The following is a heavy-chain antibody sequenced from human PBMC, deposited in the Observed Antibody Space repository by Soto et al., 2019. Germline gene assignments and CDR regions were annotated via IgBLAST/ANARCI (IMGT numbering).Heavy chain of an antibody. J-gene: IGHJ6*02. V-gene: IGHV1-18*01. CDR1: GYSFTTYG. Sequence: GASVKVSCKASGYSFTTYGISRVRQAPGQGLEWMGWISGYNGDTNNAQKFQDRVTMTIDRSTTTAYLELRSLTSDDTAVYYCAKNGHPPYYYYGMDVWGQGTTVTVSS. D-gene: IGHD2-8*01. CDR3: AKNGHPPYYYYGMDV. CDR2: ISGYNGDT.